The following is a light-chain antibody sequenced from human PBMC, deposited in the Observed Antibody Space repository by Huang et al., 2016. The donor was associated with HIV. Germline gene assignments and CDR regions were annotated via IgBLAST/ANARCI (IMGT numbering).Light chain of an antibody. Sequence: DIQMTQSPSSLSASVGDRVTITRRASQNIRTYLNWYQQKPGKSPKLLINSASRLQIVGPSRFSGSVSGTDFTLTISSLQPEEFATYYCQQSYSDPYTFGQGTKLEIK. V-gene: IGKV1-39*01. J-gene: IGKJ2*01. CDR3: QQSYSDPYT. CDR1: QNIRTY. CDR2: SAS.